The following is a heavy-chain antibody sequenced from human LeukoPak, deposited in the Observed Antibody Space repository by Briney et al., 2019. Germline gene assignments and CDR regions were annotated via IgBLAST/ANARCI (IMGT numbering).Heavy chain of an antibody. Sequence: SETLSLTCTVSGGSISSYYWSWIRQPPGKGLEWIGYIYYSGSTNYNPSLTSRVTISVDTSKNQFSLKLSPVTAADTAVYYCASLSIRGYSYGSFDYWGQGTLVTVSS. CDR1: GGSISSYY. CDR3: ASLSIRGYSYGSFDY. J-gene: IGHJ4*02. V-gene: IGHV4-59*08. D-gene: IGHD5-18*01. CDR2: IYYSGST.